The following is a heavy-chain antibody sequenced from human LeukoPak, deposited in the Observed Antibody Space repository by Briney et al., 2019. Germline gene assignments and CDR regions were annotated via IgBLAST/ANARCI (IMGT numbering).Heavy chain of an antibody. Sequence: PSETLSLTCTVSGGSISSYYWNWIRQPAEKGLEWIGEISHSGDTNYSPSLATRVTFSLDTSKTQFSLKLKSVTAADTAVYYCARGGTGATTTPAYPPFYYFYLDVWGVGTTVTVS. J-gene: IGHJ6*03. CDR3: ARGGTGATTTPAYPPFYYFYLDV. V-gene: IGHV4-4*07. D-gene: IGHD1-1*01. CDR2: ISHSGDT. CDR1: GGSISSYY.